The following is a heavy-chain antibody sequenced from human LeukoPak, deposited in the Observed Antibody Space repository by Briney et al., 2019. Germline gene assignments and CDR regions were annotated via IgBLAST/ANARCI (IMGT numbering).Heavy chain of an antibody. CDR2: ISGSGGST. V-gene: IGHV3-23*01. J-gene: IGHJ4*02. D-gene: IGHD3-22*01. Sequence: GGSLRLSCAASGFTFSSYAMSWVRQAPGKGLEWVSAISGSGGSTYYADSAKGRFTISRDNSKNTLYLQMNSLRAEDTAVYYCAKAKPLETYYYDSSGYYYVYWGQGTLVTVSS. CDR1: GFTFSSYA. CDR3: AKAKPLETYYYDSSGYYYVY.